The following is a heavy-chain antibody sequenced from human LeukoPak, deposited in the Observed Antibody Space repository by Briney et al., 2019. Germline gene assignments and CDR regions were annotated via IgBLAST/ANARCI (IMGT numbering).Heavy chain of an antibody. CDR3: ASHHSGASPSDAFDI. CDR1: GGSITSSDYY. V-gene: IGHV4-39*01. CDR2: FHYSGIT. Sequence: SETLSLTCTVSGGSITSSDYYWDWIRQPTGKELEWIGNFHYSGITYYNPSLRSRVTISVDTSKNQFSLKLSSVTAADTAVYYCASHHSGASPSDAFDIWGHGTMVTVSS. J-gene: IGHJ3*02. D-gene: IGHD5-12*01.